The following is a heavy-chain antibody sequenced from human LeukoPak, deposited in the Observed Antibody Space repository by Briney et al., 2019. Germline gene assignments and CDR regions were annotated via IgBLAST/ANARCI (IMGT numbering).Heavy chain of an antibody. V-gene: IGHV3-48*01. D-gene: IGHD3-16*01. CDR1: GFTFSSYS. J-gene: IGHJ5*02. CDR2: ISSSSSTI. CDR3: AREELGSSLGFDP. Sequence: PGGSLRLSCAASGFTFSSYSMNWARQAPGKGLEWVSYISSSSSTIYYADSVKGRFTISRDNSKNTLYLQMNSLRAEDTAVYYCAREELGSSLGFDPWGQGTLVTVSS.